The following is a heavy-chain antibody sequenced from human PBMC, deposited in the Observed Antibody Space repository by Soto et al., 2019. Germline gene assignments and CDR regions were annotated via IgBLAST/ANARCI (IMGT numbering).Heavy chain of an antibody. V-gene: IGHV5-51*01. D-gene: IGHD3-3*01. J-gene: IGHJ6*02. CDR3: AKSSPYYDFWSGYLGSEFDPNMYGMDV. CDR2: IYPGDSDT. Sequence: PGESLKISCKGSGYSFTSYWIGWVRQMPGKGLEWMGIIYPGDSDTRYSPSFQGQVTISADKSISTAYLQWSSLKASDTAVYYCAKSSPYYDFWSGYLGSEFDPNMYGMDVWGQGTTVTVSS. CDR1: GYSFTSYW.